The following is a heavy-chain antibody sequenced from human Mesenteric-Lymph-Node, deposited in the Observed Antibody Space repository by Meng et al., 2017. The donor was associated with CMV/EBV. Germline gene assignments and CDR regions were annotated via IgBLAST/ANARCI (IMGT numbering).Heavy chain of an antibody. CDR2: IYYSGST. CDR3: ARYYCSDGSCYLFGP. J-gene: IGHJ5*02. V-gene: IGHV4-39*01. D-gene: IGHD2-15*01. Sequence: SETLSLTCTVSGGSIRSSSYYWGWIRQPPGKGLEWIGSIYYSGSTYYNPSLKSRITLSLDTSKKQFYLKLSSVTAADTAVYYCARYYCSDGSCYLFGPWGQGTLVTVSS. CDR1: GGSIRSSSYY.